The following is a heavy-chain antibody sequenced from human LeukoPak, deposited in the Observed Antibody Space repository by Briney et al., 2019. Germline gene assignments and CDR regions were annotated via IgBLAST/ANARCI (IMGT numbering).Heavy chain of an antibody. D-gene: IGHD1-26*01. CDR2: ISGSGGST. V-gene: IGHV3-23*01. J-gene: IGHJ4*02. CDR3: AQELVGAFSPNNDY. CDR1: GFTFSSYA. Sequence: GGSLRLSCAASGFTFSSYAMSWVRQAPGKGLEWVSAISGSGGSTYYADAVKGRFTISRDNPKNTLYLQMNSLRAEDTAVYYCAQELVGAFSPNNDYWGQGTLVTVSS.